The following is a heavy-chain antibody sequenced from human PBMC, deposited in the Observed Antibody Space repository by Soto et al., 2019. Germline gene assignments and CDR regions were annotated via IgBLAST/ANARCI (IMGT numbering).Heavy chain of an antibody. Sequence: QVHLQQWGAGLLKPSETLSLTCAVYGGTFSGYYWSWIRQPPGKGLEWIGEINHSGTTNYNPSLKSRVTISMDTSKNQFSLKLSSVTAADTAVYYCASTAGILLWFGGLRYYFDFWGQGTLVTV. CDR2: INHSGTT. D-gene: IGHD3-10*01. CDR1: GGTFSGYY. V-gene: IGHV4-34*01. CDR3: ASTAGILLWFGGLRYYFDF. J-gene: IGHJ4*02.